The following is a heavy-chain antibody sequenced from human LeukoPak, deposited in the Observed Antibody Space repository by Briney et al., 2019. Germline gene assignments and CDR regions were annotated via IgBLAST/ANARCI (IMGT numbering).Heavy chain of an antibody. Sequence: GGSLRLSCVASGFTFSNYAMSWVRQAPGKGLEWVSAISGSGGSPYYADSVKGRITISRDNSKNTLYLQMNSLRAEDTAVYYCARSDLRILTWGGGIFDYWGQGTLVTVSS. D-gene: IGHD3-9*01. V-gene: IGHV3-23*01. J-gene: IGHJ4*02. CDR2: ISGSGGSP. CDR1: GFTFSNYA. CDR3: ARSDLRILTWGGGIFDY.